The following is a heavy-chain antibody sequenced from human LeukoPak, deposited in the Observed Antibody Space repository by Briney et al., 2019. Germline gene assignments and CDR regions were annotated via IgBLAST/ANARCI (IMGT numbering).Heavy chain of an antibody. CDR3: AKGGSYYYYYGMDV. CDR2: ISGSGGST. D-gene: IGHD2-15*01. J-gene: IGHJ6*02. Sequence: GGSLRLSCAASGFTFSSYAMSWVRQAPGKGLEWASAISGSGGSTYYADSVKGRFTISRDNSKNTLYLQMNSLRAEDTAVYYCAKGGSYYYYYGMDVWGQGTTVTVSS. CDR1: GFTFSSYA. V-gene: IGHV3-23*01.